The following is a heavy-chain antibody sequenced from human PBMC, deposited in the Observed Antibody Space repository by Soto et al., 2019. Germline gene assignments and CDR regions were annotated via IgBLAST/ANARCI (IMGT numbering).Heavy chain of an antibody. CDR1: GFSLSTSGVG. D-gene: IGHD3-9*01. V-gene: IGHV2-5*02. Sequence: QITLKESGPTLVIHTKTLTLTCAFSGFSLSTSGVGVGWIRQPPGKALEWLAVIYWDDSKHYSPSLRSRLTITKDTSKNQVVLTMTNMDPMDTGTYYCAHKGPEDWPLDYWGQGTLVTVSS. CDR3: AHKGPEDWPLDY. CDR2: IYWDDSK. J-gene: IGHJ4*02.